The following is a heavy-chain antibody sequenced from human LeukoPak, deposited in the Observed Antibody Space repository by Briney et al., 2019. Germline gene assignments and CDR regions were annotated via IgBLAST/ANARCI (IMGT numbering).Heavy chain of an antibody. J-gene: IGHJ4*02. Sequence: GGSLRLSCATSGFTFSNFAMNGVRQAPGKGLEWVSYISSNGGRTYYANSVKGRFTVSRDNSKNMLYLRMNTLRAEDTAIYYCAKRMGCADFNCYAELDSWGRGSLVTVSS. V-gene: IGHV3-23*01. CDR3: AKRMGCADFNCYAELDS. D-gene: IGHD3-16*01. CDR2: ISSNGGRT. CDR1: GFTFSNFA.